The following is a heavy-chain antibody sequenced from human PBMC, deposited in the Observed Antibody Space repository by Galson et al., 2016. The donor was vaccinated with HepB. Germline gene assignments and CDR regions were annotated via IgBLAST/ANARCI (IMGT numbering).Heavy chain of an antibody. Sequence: SLRLSCAASRFTFGAYWMSWVRQAPGKGLEWVANIKHDGSERSYVDSVKGRFTVSRDNAKTSLYLQMNSLRAEDTAVYYCARVGLYSGNYFDFWGQGTLVTVSS. CDR2: IKHDGSER. D-gene: IGHD1-26*01. CDR3: ARVGLYSGNYFDF. CDR1: RFTFGAYW. V-gene: IGHV3-7*03. J-gene: IGHJ4*02.